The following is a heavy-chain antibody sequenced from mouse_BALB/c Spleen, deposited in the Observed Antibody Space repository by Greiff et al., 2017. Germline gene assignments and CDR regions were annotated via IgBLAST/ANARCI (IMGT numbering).Heavy chain of an antibody. Sequence: EVQLVESGGGLVKPGGSLKLSCAASGFAFSSYDMSWVRQTPEKRLEWVAYISSGGGSTYYPDTVKGRFTISRDNAKNTLYLQMSSLKSEDTAMYYCARRGLLRHYAMDYWGQGTSVTVSS. D-gene: IGHD2-3*01. CDR3: ARRGLLRHYAMDY. V-gene: IGHV5-12-1*01. CDR2: ISSGGGST. CDR1: GFAFSSYD. J-gene: IGHJ4*01.